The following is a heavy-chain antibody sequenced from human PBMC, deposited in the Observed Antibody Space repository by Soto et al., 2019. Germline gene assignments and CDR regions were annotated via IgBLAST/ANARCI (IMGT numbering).Heavy chain of an antibody. CDR2: IYYSGST. CDR1: GGSISSYY. CDR3: ARDLSYGDFLNWFDP. V-gene: IGHV4-59*01. J-gene: IGHJ5*02. D-gene: IGHD4-17*01. Sequence: PSETLSLTCTVSGGSISSYYWSWIRQPPGKGLEWIGYIYYSGSTNYNPSLKSRVTISVDTSKNQFSLRLSSVTAADTAVYYCARDLSYGDFLNWFDPWGHGTLVTVSS.